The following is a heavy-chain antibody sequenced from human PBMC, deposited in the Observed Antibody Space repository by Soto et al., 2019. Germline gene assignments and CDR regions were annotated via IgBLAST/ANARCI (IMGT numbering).Heavy chain of an antibody. D-gene: IGHD3-10*01. J-gene: IGHJ6*02. CDR3: ARGPGLLCFGESIGGYYYYGMDV. Sequence: SETLSLTCAVYGGSFSGYYWSWIRQPPGKGLEWIGEINHSGSTNYNPSLKSRVTISVDTSKNQFSLKLSSVTAADTAVYYCARGPGLLCFGESIGGYYYYGMDVWGQGTTVTVSS. CDR2: INHSGST. CDR1: GGSFSGYY. V-gene: IGHV4-34*01.